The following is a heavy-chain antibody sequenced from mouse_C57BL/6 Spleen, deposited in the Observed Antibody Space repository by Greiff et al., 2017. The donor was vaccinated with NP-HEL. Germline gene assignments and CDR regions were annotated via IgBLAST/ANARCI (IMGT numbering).Heavy chain of an antibody. V-gene: IGHV14-2*01. CDR1: GFNIKDYY. CDR2: IDPEDGEN. CDR3: ARDGSYAMDY. Sequence: DVKLQESGAELVKPGASVKLSCTASGFNIKDYYMHWVKQRTEQGLEWIGRIDPEDGENKYDPKFQGKATITADTSSNTAYLQLSSLTSEDTAVYYCARDGSYAMDYWGQGTSVTVSS. J-gene: IGHJ4*01.